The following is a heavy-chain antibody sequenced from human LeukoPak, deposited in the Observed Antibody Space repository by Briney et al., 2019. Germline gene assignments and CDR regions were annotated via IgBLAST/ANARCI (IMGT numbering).Heavy chain of an antibody. J-gene: IGHJ5*02. CDR2: INHSGST. D-gene: IGHD3-22*01. CDR3: ARVLDSSGYNYGFDP. CDR1: GGSFSGYY. V-gene: IGHV4-34*01. Sequence: SETLSLTCAVSGGSFSGYYWSWIRQPPGKGLEWIGEINHSGSTNYNPSLKSRVTISVDTSKNQFSLKLSSVTAADTAVYYCARVLDSSGYNYGFDPWGQGTLVTVSS.